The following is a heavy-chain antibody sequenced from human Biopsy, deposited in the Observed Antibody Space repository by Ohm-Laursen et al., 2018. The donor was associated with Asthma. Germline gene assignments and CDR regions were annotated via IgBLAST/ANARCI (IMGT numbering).Heavy chain of an antibody. CDR2: ISRSSDTI. CDR3: ARDRYNDFWGGYYPTAFDH. V-gene: IGHV3-48*02. Sequence: SLRLSCTASGFTFRNFGMRWVRQAPGKGLEWVSYISRSSDTIHYADSVRGRFTISRDNARNSLYLQMNSLRDEDTAAYYCARDRYNDFWGGYYPTAFDHWGQGTPVAVSS. J-gene: IGHJ4*02. CDR1: GFTFRNFG. D-gene: IGHD3-3*01.